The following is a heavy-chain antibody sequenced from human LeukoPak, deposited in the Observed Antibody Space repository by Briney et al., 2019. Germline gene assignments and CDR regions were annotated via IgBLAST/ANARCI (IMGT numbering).Heavy chain of an antibody. J-gene: IGHJ4*02. Sequence: GESLKISCAASGFDFSKSWMNWVRQAPGKGLEWVGRIKSKTDDETTDYAAPVKGRFTISRDDSKNTLYLQMNSLKTEDTAVYYCTTSWERRYDYWGQGTLVTVSS. V-gene: IGHV3-15*01. CDR3: TTSWERRYDY. D-gene: IGHD1-26*01. CDR1: GFDFSKSW. CDR2: IKSKTDDETT.